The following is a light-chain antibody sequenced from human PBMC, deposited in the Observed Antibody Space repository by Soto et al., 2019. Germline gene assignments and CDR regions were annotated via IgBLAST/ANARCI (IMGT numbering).Light chain of an antibody. CDR3: LQYQSYWT. V-gene: IGKV1-5*03. J-gene: IGKJ1*01. CDR2: QAS. Sequence: DIQMTQSPSTLSASVGDRVSITCRASPSISRQLAWYQQKPGKAPNLRIYQASNLEAGVPSRVTGSGSGAEFSLTISSRQPYDLPTYDCLQYQSYWTLGHGTKVEVK. CDR1: PSISRQ.